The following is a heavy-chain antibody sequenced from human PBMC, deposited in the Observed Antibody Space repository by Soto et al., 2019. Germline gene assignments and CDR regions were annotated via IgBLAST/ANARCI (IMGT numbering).Heavy chain of an antibody. V-gene: IGHV4-39*01. J-gene: IGHJ6*03. CDR1: GGSISSSSYY. CDR2: IYYSGST. CDR3: ARREVRGVRVYMDV. D-gene: IGHD3-10*01. Sequence: PSGTLSLTCTVSGGSISSSSYYWGWIRQPPGKGLEWIGSIYYSGSTYYNPSLKSRVTISVDTSKNQFSLKLSSVTAADTAVYYCARREVRGVRVYMDVWGKGTTVTVSS.